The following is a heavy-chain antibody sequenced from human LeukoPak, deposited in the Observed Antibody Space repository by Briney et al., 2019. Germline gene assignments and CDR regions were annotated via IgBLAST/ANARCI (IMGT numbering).Heavy chain of an antibody. CDR3: ASTQQLWTPGFWVFRASGYKFDY. Sequence: RGSLRLSCAASGFTVSSNYMSWVRQAPGKGLEWVSVIYSGGSTYYADSVKGRFTISRDNSKNTLYLQMNSLRAEDTAVYYCASTQQLWTPGFWVFRASGYKFDYWGQGTLVSVSS. CDR2: IYSGGST. V-gene: IGHV3-66*01. D-gene: IGHD5-18*01. J-gene: IGHJ4*02. CDR1: GFTVSSNY.